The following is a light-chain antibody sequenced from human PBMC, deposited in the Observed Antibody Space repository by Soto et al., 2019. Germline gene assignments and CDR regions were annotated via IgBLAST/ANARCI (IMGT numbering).Light chain of an antibody. V-gene: IGLV1-51*01. CDR2: DNN. CDR3: GTWDSSLSAVGWV. CDR1: SSNIGNNY. J-gene: IGLJ3*02. Sequence: QSVLTQPPSVSAAPGQKVTISCSGSSSNIGNNYVSWYQQLPGTAPKLLIYDNNKRPSGIPDRFSGSKSGTSATLGITGLQTGDEADYYCGTWDSSLSAVGWVFGGWTKLIVL.